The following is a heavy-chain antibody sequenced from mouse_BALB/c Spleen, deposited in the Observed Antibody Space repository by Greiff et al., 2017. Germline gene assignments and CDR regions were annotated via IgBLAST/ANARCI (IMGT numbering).Heavy chain of an antibody. CDR3: ARHGGY. Sequence: EVQLVESGGGLVKPGGSLKLSCAASGFAFSSYDMSWVRQTPEKRLEWVAYISSGGGSTYYPDTVKGRFTISRDNAKNTLYLQMSSLKSEDTAMYYCARHGGYWGQGTTLTVSS. CDR2: ISSGGGST. CDR1: GFAFSSYD. J-gene: IGHJ2*01. V-gene: IGHV5-12-1*01.